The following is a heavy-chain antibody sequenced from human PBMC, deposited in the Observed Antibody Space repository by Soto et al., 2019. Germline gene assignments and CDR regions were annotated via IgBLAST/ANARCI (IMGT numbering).Heavy chain of an antibody. J-gene: IGHJ4*02. CDR3: ARDLSGSSWFLFDY. D-gene: IGHD6-13*01. CDR1: GFTFSSYA. V-gene: IGHV3-30-3*01. CDR2: ISYDGSNK. Sequence: PGGSLRLSCAASGFTFSSYAMHWVRQAPGKGLEWVAVISYDGSNKYYADSVKGRFTISRDNSKNTLYLQMNSLRAEDTAVYYSARDLSGSSWFLFDYWGQGTLVTVSS.